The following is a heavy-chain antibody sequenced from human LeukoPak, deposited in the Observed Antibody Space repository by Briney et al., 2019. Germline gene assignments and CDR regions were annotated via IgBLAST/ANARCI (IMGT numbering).Heavy chain of an antibody. CDR2: IAEDGSEK. J-gene: IGHJ4*02. D-gene: IGHD5-24*01. CDR3: GRGRSMND. CDR1: GFTFSKYW. Sequence: GGSLRLSCEASGFTFSKYWMSWVRQAPGKGLECVANIAEDGSEKYYVDSVKGRITISRDNAKNTLYLQMNSLRVDDTAVYYCGRGRSMNDWGQGTLVTVSS. V-gene: IGHV3-7*01.